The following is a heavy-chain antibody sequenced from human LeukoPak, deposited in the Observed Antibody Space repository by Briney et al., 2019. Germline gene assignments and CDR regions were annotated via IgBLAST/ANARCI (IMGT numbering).Heavy chain of an antibody. J-gene: IGHJ6*03. CDR2: IDYSGGT. V-gene: IGHV4-59*11. CDR1: GGSISSHY. Sequence: SETLSLTCTASGGSISSHYLSWIRQPPGKGLEWIWYIDYSGGTNYNPSLKSRVTISVDTSKNQLSLKLTSVTAADTAVYYCARAGYSSSYPYYYYYYYMDVWGKGTTVTVSS. CDR3: ARAGYSSSYPYYYYYYYMDV. D-gene: IGHD6-6*01.